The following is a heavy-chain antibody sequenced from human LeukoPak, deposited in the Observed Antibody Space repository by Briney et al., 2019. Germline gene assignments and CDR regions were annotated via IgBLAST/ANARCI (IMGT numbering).Heavy chain of an antibody. CDR2: ISGSGGST. J-gene: IGHJ4*02. CDR1: GFSFSSYA. CDR3: AKGYSSGWYFFDY. V-gene: IGHV3-23*01. Sequence: PGGSLRLSCAVSGFSFSSYAMSWVRQAPGKGLEWVSAISGSGGSTNYADSVKGRFTISRDNSENTLHLQMNSLRAEDTAVYYCAKGYSSGWYFFDYWGQGTLVTVSS. D-gene: IGHD6-19*01.